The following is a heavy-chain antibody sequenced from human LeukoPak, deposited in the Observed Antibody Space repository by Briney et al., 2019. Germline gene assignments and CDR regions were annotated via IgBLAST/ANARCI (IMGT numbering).Heavy chain of an antibody. V-gene: IGHV1-8*03. CDR1: GYTFTSYD. J-gene: IGHJ3*02. Sequence: ASVKVSCKASGYTFTSYDINWVRQATGQGLEWMGWMNPNSGNTGYAQKFQGRVTITRNTSISTAYMELSSLRAEDTAVYYCARTKSGPWVAFDIWGQGTMVTVSS. CDR3: ARTKSGPWVAFDI. CDR2: MNPNSGNT. D-gene: IGHD2-15*01.